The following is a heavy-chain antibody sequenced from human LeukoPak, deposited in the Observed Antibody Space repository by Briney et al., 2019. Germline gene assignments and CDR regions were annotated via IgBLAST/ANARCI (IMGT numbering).Heavy chain of an antibody. D-gene: IGHD4-17*01. V-gene: IGHV3-7*05. CDR3: ARCYGDLTILDY. Sequence: GGSLRLSCAASGFTVSSNYMSWVRQAPGKGLEWVANIKQDGSAKYYVDSVKGRFAVSRDNAKNSLYLQMNSLRAEDTAVYYCARCYGDLTILDYWGQGTLVTVSS. J-gene: IGHJ4*02. CDR2: IKQDGSAK. CDR1: GFTVSSNY.